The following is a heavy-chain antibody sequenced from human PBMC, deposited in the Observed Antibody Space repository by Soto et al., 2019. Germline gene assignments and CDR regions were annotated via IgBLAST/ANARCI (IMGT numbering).Heavy chain of an antibody. D-gene: IGHD3-10*01. CDR3: ARDVGFGDLSPRSYYCNRMDG. CDR2: ISKDGGIE. J-gene: IGHJ6*01. Sequence: QVQLVESGGGVVQPGRSLRLSCASSGFTLNSYSLHWVRQPPGKGLEWVAFISKDGGIEYYADPLRGRFTIPKHHSRPTRLLEINSLGTEDPAVSFCARDVGFGDLSPRSYYCNRMDGSGRGPTVPVS. V-gene: IGHV3-30*04. CDR1: GFTLNSYS.